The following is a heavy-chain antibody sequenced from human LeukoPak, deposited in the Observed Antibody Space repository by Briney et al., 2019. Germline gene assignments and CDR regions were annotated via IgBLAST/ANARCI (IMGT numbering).Heavy chain of an antibody. J-gene: IGHJ4*02. CDR2: ISGSGGST. CDR1: GFTFSSYA. Sequence: GGSLRLPCAGSGFTFSSYAMSWVRQAPGKGLERVSAISGSGGSTYYADSMKGRFTISRDNSKNTLYLQMNSLRAEDTAVYYCASISSLDIVVGPAATANVDYWRQGTLVTVSS. CDR3: ASISSLDIVVGPAATANVDY. V-gene: IGHV3-23*01. D-gene: IGHD2-2*01.